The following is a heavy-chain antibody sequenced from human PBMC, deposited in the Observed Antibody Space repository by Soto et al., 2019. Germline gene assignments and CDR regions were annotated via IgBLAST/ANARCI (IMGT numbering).Heavy chain of an antibody. J-gene: IGHJ4*02. CDR3: AKAEMYCCSVTCYPDS. CDR1: GFTFSSFG. CDR2: ISYQGSVK. Sequence: ESGGGVVQPGRSLRLSCAASGFTFSSFGMHWVRQAPGQGLEWVALISYQGSVKYYADCVKGRFTISRDNSKNSVSLQMNSLTTEDTAVYYYAKAEMYCCSVTCYPDSCGQGTLVSVSS. D-gene: IGHD2-2*01. V-gene: IGHV3-30*18.